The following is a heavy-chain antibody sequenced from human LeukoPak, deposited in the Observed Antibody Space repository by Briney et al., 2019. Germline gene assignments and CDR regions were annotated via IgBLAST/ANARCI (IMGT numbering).Heavy chain of an antibody. D-gene: IGHD2-21*02. CDR1: GGSFSGYY. Sequence: KSSETLSLTCAVYGGSFSGYYWSWIRQPPGKGLEWIGEINRSGSTNYNPSLKSRVTISVDTSKNQFSLKLSSVTAADTAVYYCAGILVVTATDYFQYWGQGILVPVSS. J-gene: IGHJ4*02. V-gene: IGHV4-34*01. CDR2: INRSGST. CDR3: AGILVVTATDYFQY.